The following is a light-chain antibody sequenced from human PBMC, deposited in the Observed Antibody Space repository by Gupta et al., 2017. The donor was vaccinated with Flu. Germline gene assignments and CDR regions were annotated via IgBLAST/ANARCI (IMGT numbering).Light chain of an antibody. V-gene: IGLV2-14*01. J-gene: IGLJ1*01. CDR2: DVT. Sequence: QSALTQPASVSGSPGPSITISCPGTSSDVGRSDSVSWYQQHPDKAPKLIIFDVTNRPSGVSSRFSGSKSGNTASLTISGLQAEDETDYYCSSYTSGSTFYVFGTGTKVTVL. CDR3: SSYTSGSTFYV. CDR1: SSDVGRSDS.